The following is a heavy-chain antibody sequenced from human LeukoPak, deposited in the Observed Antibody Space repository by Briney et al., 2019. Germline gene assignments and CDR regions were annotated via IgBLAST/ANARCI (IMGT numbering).Heavy chain of an antibody. V-gene: IGHV4-39*01. CDR1: GGSISSSNW. Sequence: PSETLSLTCAVSGGSISSSNWWSWVRQPPGKGLEWIGSIYYSGSTHFNPSLQSRVTMSVDASKNQFSLKLSSVTAADTAGYYCARHWTGYYYYGMDVWGQGTTVTVSS. D-gene: IGHD3/OR15-3a*01. CDR2: IYYSGST. J-gene: IGHJ6*02. CDR3: ARHWTGYYYYGMDV.